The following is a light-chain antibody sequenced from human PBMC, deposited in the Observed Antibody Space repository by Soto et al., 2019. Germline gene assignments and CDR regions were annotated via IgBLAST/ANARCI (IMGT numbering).Light chain of an antibody. CDR3: SSYTSSSTYV. V-gene: IGLV2-14*01. CDR2: EVS. CDR1: SSDVGGYKY. Sequence: LTQPASVSGSPGQSITISCTGTSSDVGGYKYVSWYQQHPGKAPKLMIFEVSNRPSGVSNRFSGSKSGNTASLTISGLQAEDEGDYYCSSYTSSSTYVFGTGTKVTVL. J-gene: IGLJ1*01.